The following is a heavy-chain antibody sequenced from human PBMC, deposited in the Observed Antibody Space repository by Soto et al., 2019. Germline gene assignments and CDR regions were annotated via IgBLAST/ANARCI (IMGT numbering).Heavy chain of an antibody. J-gene: IGHJ4*02. D-gene: IGHD1-1*01. CDR3: ARGRYGDY. Sequence: QVHLVQSGAEVKKPGASVKVSCKGSGYTLTSYGITWVRQAPGQGLEWMGWISAHNGNTDYAQKLQGRVTVTRDTSTSTAYMELRSLRSDDTAVYDCARGRYGDYWGQGALLTVSS. V-gene: IGHV1-18*01. CDR2: ISAHNGNT. CDR1: GYTLTSYG.